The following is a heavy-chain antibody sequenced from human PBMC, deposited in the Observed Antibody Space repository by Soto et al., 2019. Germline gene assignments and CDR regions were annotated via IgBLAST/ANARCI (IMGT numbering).Heavy chain of an antibody. Sequence: GASVKVSCKASVGTFSSYTISWVRQAPGQGLEWMGRIIPILGIANYAQKFQGRVTITADKSTSTAYMELSSLRSEDTAVYYCAREWDYYYMDVWGKGTTVTVSS. CDR2: IIPILGIA. CDR3: AREWDYYYMDV. V-gene: IGHV1-69*04. J-gene: IGHJ6*03. CDR1: VGTFSSYT.